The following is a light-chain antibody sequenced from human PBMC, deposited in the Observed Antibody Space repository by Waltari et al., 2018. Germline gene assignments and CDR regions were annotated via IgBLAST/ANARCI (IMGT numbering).Light chain of an antibody. CDR3: QQYNNWPYT. Sequence: EIVMTQSPAPLSVSPGERATLSCRASQTVSTNLAWYQQKPGQTPRLLIFGASTRATGIPARFSGSGSGTEFTLTISSLQSEDFGVYYCQQYNNWPYTFGQGTRLEIK. CDR1: QTVSTN. V-gene: IGKV3-15*01. J-gene: IGKJ2*01. CDR2: GAS.